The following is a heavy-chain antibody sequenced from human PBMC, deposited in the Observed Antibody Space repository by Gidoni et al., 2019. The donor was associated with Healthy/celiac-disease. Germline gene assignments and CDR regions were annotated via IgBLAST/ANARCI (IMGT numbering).Heavy chain of an antibody. CDR2: IYYSGST. J-gene: IGHJ4*02. CDR1: GGSISSYY. V-gene: IGHV4-59*01. CDR3: ARTRVLKGDFDY. Sequence: QVQLQESGPGLVKPSETLSLTCTVSGGSISSYYWSWIRQPPGKGLEWIRYIYYSGSTNYNPSLKSRVTISVDTSKNQFSLKLSSVTAADTAVYYCARTRVLKGDFDYWGQGTLVTVSS.